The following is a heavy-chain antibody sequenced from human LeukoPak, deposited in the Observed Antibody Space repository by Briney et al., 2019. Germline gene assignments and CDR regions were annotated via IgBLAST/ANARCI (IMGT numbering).Heavy chain of an antibody. D-gene: IGHD2-2*01. CDR1: GYSFSDYW. Sequence: GESLKISCQGSGYSFSDYWIGWVRQMPGKGLEWMGIIYPGDSDIRYSPSFQGQVTMSVDKSISTAYLQWTSLKASDTAMYYCARRQGCSSTSCPPDYWGQGTLVTVSS. CDR3: ARRQGCSSTSCPPDY. CDR2: IYPGDSDI. V-gene: IGHV5-51*01. J-gene: IGHJ4*02.